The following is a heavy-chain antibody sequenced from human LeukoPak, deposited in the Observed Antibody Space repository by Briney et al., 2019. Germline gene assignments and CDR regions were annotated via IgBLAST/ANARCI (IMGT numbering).Heavy chain of an antibody. V-gene: IGHV1-69*13. Sequence: ASVKVSCKASGGTFSSYAISWVRQAPGQGREWMGGIIPIFGTANYAQKFQGRVTITADESTSTDYLELSSLRSEDTAVYYCARDNSVGDYAWWFDPWGQGTLVTVSS. D-gene: IGHD1-26*01. J-gene: IGHJ5*02. CDR3: ARDNSVGDYAWWFDP. CDR1: GGTFSSYA. CDR2: IIPIFGTA.